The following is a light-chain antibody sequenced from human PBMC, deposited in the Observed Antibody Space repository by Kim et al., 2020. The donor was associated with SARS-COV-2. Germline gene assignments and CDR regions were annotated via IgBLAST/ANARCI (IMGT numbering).Light chain of an antibody. J-gene: IGLJ2*01. V-gene: IGLV3-1*01. CDR2: QDS. CDR3: QAWDSSTAR. Sequence: SYELTQPPSVSVSPGQTASITCSGDKLGDKYACWYQQKPGQSPVLVIYQDSKRPSGIPVRFSGSNSGNTATLTISGTQAMDEADYYCQAWDSSTARFGGG. CDR1: KLGDKY.